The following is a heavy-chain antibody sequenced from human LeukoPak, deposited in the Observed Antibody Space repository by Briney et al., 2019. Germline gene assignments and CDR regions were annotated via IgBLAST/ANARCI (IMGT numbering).Heavy chain of an antibody. CDR2: INHSGST. CDR1: GGSSSGYY. J-gene: IGHJ6*02. CDR3: AKYRGRGSSWMHYYYYGMDV. D-gene: IGHD6-13*01. Sequence: PSETLSHTCAVYGGSSSGYYWSWIRQPPGKGLEWIGEINHSGSTNYNPSLKSRVTISVDTSKNQFSLKLSSVTAADTAVYYCAKYRGRGSSWMHYYYYGMDVWGQGTTVTVSS. V-gene: IGHV4-34*01.